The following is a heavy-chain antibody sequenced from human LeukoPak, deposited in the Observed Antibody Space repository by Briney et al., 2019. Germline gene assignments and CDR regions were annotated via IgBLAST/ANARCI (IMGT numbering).Heavy chain of an antibody. CDR3: ARDQCPYYYYDSSGYYCDAFDI. Sequence: GGSLRLSCAASGFTFSNYGIHWVRQAPGKGLEWVAVIWYDGNNKYYADSVKGRFTISRDSSKNTLYLLMNSLRAEDTAVYYCARDQCPYYYYDSSGYYCDAFDIWGQGTMVTVSS. CDR2: IWYDGNNK. CDR1: GFTFSNYG. D-gene: IGHD3-22*01. V-gene: IGHV3-33*01. J-gene: IGHJ3*02.